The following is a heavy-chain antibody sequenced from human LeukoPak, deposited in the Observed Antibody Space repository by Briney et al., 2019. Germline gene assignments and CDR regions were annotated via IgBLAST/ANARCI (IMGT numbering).Heavy chain of an antibody. J-gene: IGHJ4*02. V-gene: IGHV3-23*01. CDR1: GFTFSSYA. D-gene: IGHD2-21*02. Sequence: HAGGSLRLSCAASGFTFSSYAMSWVRQAPGKGLEWVSAISGSGGSTYYADSVKGRFTISRDNSKNTLYLQMNSLRAEDTAVYYCAKAASPGGRYCGGDCYVYYFDYWGQGTLVTVSS. CDR2: ISGSGGST. CDR3: AKAASPGGRYCGGDCYVYYFDY.